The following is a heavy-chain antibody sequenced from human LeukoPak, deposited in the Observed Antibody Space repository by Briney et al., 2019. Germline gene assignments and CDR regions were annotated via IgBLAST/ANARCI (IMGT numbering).Heavy chain of an antibody. CDR3: AHRSRDYGGNQFFY. CDR2: SYWEDDK. J-gene: IGHJ4*02. V-gene: IGHV2-5*02. Sequence: GSGPTLVKPTQTLTLTCTFSGFSLGTSGVRVGCIRQPPGKALEWLAHSYWEDDKRYSTTQKSSLTSTKDTSKNQVVHKITNMDPVDTATYSCAHRSRDYGGNQFFYWGQGTLVTASS. D-gene: IGHD4-23*01. CDR1: GFSLGTSGVR.